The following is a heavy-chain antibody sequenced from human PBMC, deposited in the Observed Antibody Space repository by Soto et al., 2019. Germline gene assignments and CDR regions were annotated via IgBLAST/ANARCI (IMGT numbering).Heavy chain of an antibody. J-gene: IGHJ5*02. V-gene: IGHV1-18*01. Sequence: QVQLVQSGAEVKKPGASVKVSCKASGYTFTSYGISWVRQAPGQGLEWMGWISAYNGNTNCAQKLQGRVTMTTDLPPNTGNREVRTLVSYCAPVYVWARDGSGNQNCFDPWGKGTLVTVS. CDR3: ARDGSGNQNCFDP. CDR2: ISAYNGNT. D-gene: IGHD1-26*01. CDR1: GYTFTSYG.